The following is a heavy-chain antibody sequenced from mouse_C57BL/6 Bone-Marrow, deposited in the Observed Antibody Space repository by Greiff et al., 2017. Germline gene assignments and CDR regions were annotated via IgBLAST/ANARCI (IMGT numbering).Heavy chain of an antibody. CDR1: GYTFTSYW. CDR3: ASNYHYYAMED. CDR2: IDPSDSDT. D-gene: IGHD2-1*01. V-gene: IGHV1-52*01. Sequence: QVQLQQPGAELVRPGSSVKLSCKASGYTFTSYWMHWVKQRPIQGLEWIGNIDPSDSDTHYNQKFKDKATLTVDKSSSTAYMQLSSLTSEDSAVYYCASNYHYYAMEDWGQGTSVTVSS. J-gene: IGHJ4*01.